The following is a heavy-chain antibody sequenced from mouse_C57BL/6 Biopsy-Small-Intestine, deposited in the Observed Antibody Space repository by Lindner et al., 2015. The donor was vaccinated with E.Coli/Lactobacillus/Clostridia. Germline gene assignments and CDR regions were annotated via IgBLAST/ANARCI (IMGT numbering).Heavy chain of an antibody. CDR2: IYPGHGES. CDR3: ARRGELAWFAY. CDR1: GYAFSNSW. Sequence: VQLQESGPELMKPGASVKISCKASGYAFSNSWMNWMKQRPGKGLEWIGQIYPGHGESNSNEKFKDKATLTVDKSSSTAYMQLNSLTSEDSAVYYCARRGELAWFAYWGQGTLVTVSA. V-gene: IGHV1-82*01. J-gene: IGHJ3*01.